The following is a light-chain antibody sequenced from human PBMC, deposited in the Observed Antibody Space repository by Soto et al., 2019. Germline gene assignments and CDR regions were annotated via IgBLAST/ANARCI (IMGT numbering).Light chain of an antibody. CDR1: QDINSY. J-gene: IGKJ4*01. CDR2: AAS. Sequence: IQLTQSPSSLSASVGDRVTITCRASQDINSYLGWYQQKPGKVPNLLIYAASSLQSGVPSRFSGSGSGTDFTLTISSLQPEDSAVYYCQQLKSYPLTFGGGTKVEIK. CDR3: QQLKSYPLT. V-gene: IGKV1-9*01.